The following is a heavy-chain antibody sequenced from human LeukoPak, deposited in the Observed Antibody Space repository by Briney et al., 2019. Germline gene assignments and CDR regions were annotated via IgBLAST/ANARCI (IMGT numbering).Heavy chain of an antibody. Sequence: GGSLRLSCAASGFTVSSNYMSWVRQAPGEGLEWVSVIYSGGSTYYADSVKGRFTISRHNSKNTLYLQMNSLRAEDTAVYYCAREFPGFTPGAIGPAGAFDIWGQGTMVTVSS. D-gene: IGHD2-2*02. CDR1: GFTVSSNY. CDR2: IYSGGST. CDR3: AREFPGFTPGAIGPAGAFDI. V-gene: IGHV3-53*04. J-gene: IGHJ3*02.